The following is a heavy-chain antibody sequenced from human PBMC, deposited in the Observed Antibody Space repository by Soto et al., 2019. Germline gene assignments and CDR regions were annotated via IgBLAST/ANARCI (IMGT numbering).Heavy chain of an antibody. J-gene: IGHJ4*02. V-gene: IGHV3-23*01. CDR1: GFSFSSYA. CDR2: ISGSGGAT. D-gene: IGHD2-15*01. CDR3: AKGYCSGSCYPFDY. Sequence: EVQLLESGGGLVQPGGSLRLSCAASGFSFSSYAMSWVRQAPGKGLEWVSAISGSGGATYYANSVKGRFTISRDNSKNTLYLQMDSLRAEDTAVYYCAKGYCSGSCYPFDYWGQGTLVTVSS.